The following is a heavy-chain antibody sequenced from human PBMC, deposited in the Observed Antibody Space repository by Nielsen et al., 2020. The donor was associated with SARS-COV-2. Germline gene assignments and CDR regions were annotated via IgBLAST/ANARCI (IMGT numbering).Heavy chain of an antibody. J-gene: IGHJ6*02. CDR2: ISWNSGSI. CDR3: AKAPDGMDV. Sequence: MHWVRQAPGKGLEWVSGISWNSGSIGYADSVKGRFTISRDNAKNSLYLQMNSLRAEDTALYYCAKAPDGMDVWGQGTTVTVSS. V-gene: IGHV3-9*01.